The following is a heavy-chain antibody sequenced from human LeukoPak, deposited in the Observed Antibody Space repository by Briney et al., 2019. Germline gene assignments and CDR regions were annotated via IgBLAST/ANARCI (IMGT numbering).Heavy chain of an antibody. J-gene: IGHJ4*02. V-gene: IGHV3-15*01. D-gene: IGHD3-16*01. CDR2: IQNKADGGTT. CDR1: GFTFFNAW. CDR3: AREVMYSFDL. Sequence: GGSLRLSCAASGFTFFNAWMSWVRQAPGKGLEWIGRIQNKADGGTTEYGEPVNGRFAISRDDSKNTLFLQMNGLKTEDTAVYYCAREVMYSFDLWGQGALVTVSS.